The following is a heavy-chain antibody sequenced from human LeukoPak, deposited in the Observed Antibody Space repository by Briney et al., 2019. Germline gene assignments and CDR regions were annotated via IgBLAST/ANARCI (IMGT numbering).Heavy chain of an antibody. D-gene: IGHD5-12*01. Sequence: GGSLRLSCAASGFTFSNAWMSWVRQAPGKGLEWDGRIKSKTDGGTTDYAAPVKGRFTISRDDSKNTLYLQMNSLKTEDTAVYYCTTLATYDYWGQGTLVTVSS. V-gene: IGHV3-15*01. CDR1: GFTFSNAW. CDR3: TTLATYDY. CDR2: IKSKTDGGTT. J-gene: IGHJ4*02.